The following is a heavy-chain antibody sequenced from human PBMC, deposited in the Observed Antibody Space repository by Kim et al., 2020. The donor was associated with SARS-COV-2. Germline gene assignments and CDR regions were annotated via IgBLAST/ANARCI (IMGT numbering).Heavy chain of an antibody. J-gene: IGHJ4*02. CDR2: DSDT. CDR3: ARSPEMNY. Sequence: DSDTRYSPSFQGQVTISADKSISTAYLQWSSLKASDTAMYYCARSPEMNYWGQGTLVTFSS. V-gene: IGHV5-51*01.